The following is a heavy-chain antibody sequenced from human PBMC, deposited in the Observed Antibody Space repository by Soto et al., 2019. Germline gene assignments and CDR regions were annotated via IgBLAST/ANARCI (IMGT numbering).Heavy chain of an antibody. D-gene: IGHD6-6*01. CDR1: GSSISRYF. J-gene: IGHJ4*02. CDR2: IYNSGNT. Sequence: SETLSLTCTLSGSSISRYFWTWLRQPPGKGLEWIGNIYNSGNTNYNPSLLSRVTISVDTSKNQVSLNLTSVTAADTAVYYCAAPPRYWGQGILVTVS. CDR3: AAPPRY. V-gene: IGHV4-59*01.